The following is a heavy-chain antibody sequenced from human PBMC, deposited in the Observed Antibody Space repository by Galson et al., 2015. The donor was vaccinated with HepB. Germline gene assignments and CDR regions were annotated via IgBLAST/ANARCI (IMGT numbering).Heavy chain of an antibody. D-gene: IGHD3-10*01. V-gene: IGHV1-69*04. CDR2: IIPILGIA. Sequence: SVKVSCKASGCTFSSYAISWVRQAPGQGLEWMGRIIPILGIANYAQKFQGRVTMTADKSTSTAYMELSSLRSEDTAVYYCAREGEPITMVRGVITLDYWGQGTLVTVSS. J-gene: IGHJ4*02. CDR1: GCTFSSYA. CDR3: AREGEPITMVRGVITLDY.